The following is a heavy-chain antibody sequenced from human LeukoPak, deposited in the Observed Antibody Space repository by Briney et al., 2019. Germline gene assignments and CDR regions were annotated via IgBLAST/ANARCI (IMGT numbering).Heavy chain of an antibody. J-gene: IGHJ3*02. CDR1: GYTFTGYY. CDR2: INPNSGGT. CDR3: ARGGELTSFYDAFDI. D-gene: IGHD2-2*01. V-gene: IGHV1-2*04. Sequence: ASVKVSCTASGYTFTGYYMHWVRQAPGQGLEWMGWINPNSGGTNYAQKFQGWVTMTRDTSISTAYMELSRLRSDDTAVYYCARGGELTSFYDAFDIWGQGTMVTVSS.